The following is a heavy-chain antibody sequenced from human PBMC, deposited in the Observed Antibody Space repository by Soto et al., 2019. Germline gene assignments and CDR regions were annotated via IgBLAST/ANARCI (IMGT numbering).Heavy chain of an antibody. J-gene: IGHJ4*02. D-gene: IGHD6-19*01. CDR1: GGTFSSYT. CDR3: ARGALGWSDRSLY. V-gene: IGHV1-69*02. CDR2: TIPILGIA. Sequence: SVKVSCKASGGTFSSYTISWVRQAPGQGLEWMGRTIPILGIANYAQKFQGRVTITADKSTSTAYMELSSLRSEDTAVYYCARGALGWSDRSLYSGQGTLVTVSS.